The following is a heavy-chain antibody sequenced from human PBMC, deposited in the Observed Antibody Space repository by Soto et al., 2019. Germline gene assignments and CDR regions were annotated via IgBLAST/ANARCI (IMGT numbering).Heavy chain of an antibody. CDR1: GYSISSGYY. CDR2: MFHRGST. D-gene: IGHD3-22*01. CDR3: ARVVHYDNNGPLGY. J-gene: IGHJ4*02. Sequence: SETLSLTCAVSGYSISSGYYWHWIRQPPGKGLEWIGSMFHRGSTYYTPSLKSRVTLSVDTSKNQFSLKLSSVTAADTAVYYCARVVHYDNNGPLGYWGQGTLVTVSS. V-gene: IGHV4-38-2*01.